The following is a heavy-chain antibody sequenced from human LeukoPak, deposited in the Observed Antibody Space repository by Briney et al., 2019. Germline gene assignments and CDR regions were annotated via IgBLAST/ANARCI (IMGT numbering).Heavy chain of an antibody. V-gene: IGHV1-2*02. CDR3: ARWVVGYRGVTSHWFDP. D-gene: IGHD3-10*01. Sequence: GASVKVSCKASGYTFTGYYMHWVRQAPGQGLEWMGWINPNSGGTNYAQKFQGRVTMTRDTSISTAYMELSSLRSEDTAVYYCARWVVGYRGVTSHWFDPWGQGTLVTVSS. CDR1: GYTFTGYY. CDR2: INPNSGGT. J-gene: IGHJ5*02.